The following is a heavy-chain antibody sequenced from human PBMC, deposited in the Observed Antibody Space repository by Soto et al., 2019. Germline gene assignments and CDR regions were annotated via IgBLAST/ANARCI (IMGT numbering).Heavy chain of an antibody. V-gene: IGHV4-34*01. Sequence: SETLSLTCAVYGGSFSGYYWSWIRQPPGKGLEWIGEINHSGSTNYNPSLKSRVTISVDTSKNQFSLKLSSVTAADTAVYYCARRIYGAGSYSFYYYYGMDVWGQGTTVTVSS. CDR1: GGSFSGYY. CDR3: ARRIYGAGSYSFYYYYGMDV. J-gene: IGHJ6*02. D-gene: IGHD3-10*01. CDR2: INHSGST.